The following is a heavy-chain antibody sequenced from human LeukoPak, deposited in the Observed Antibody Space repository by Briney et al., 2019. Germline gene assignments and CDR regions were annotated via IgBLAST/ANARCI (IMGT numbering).Heavy chain of an antibody. CDR3: ARVPAAGTRAFDI. D-gene: IGHD6-13*01. CDR2: IYTSGST. J-gene: IGHJ3*02. CDR1: GGSISSGSYY. Sequence: SQTLSLTCTVSGGSISSGSYYWSWIRQPAGKGLEWIGRIYTSGSTNYNPSLKSRVIISVDTSKNQFSLKLSSVTAADTAVYYCARVPAAGTRAFDIWGQGTMVTVSS. V-gene: IGHV4-61*02.